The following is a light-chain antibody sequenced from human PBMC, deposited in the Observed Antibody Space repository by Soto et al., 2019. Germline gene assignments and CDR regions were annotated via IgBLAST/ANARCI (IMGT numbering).Light chain of an antibody. V-gene: IGKV3-20*01. CDR1: EIVGSSS. J-gene: IGKJ1*01. Sequence: EVVLTRSPGSRSLSPVEIATLSFMASEIVGSSSVAWYHHIPGQTPRLLIYGSSNRATGIPDRFSGSGSGTDFTLTINRLEPEDFGVYYCQQHNTSPWLFGQGTKVDIK. CDR3: QQHNTSPWL. CDR2: GSS.